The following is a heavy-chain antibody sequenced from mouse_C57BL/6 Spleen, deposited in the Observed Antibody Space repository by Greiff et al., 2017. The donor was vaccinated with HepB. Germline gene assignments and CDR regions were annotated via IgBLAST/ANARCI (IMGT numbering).Heavy chain of an antibody. CDR3: AREEAAQATFDY. CDR2: IDPSDSYT. J-gene: IGHJ2*01. V-gene: IGHV1-50*01. D-gene: IGHD3-2*02. CDR1: GYTFTSYW. Sequence: QVQLQQPGAELVKPGASVKLSCKASGYTFTSYWMQWVKQRPGQGLEWIGEIDPSDSYTNYNQKFKGKATLTVDTSSSTAYMQLSSLTSEDSAVYYCAREEAAQATFDYWGQGTTLTVSS.